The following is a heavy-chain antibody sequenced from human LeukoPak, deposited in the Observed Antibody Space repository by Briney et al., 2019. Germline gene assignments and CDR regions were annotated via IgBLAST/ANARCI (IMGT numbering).Heavy chain of an antibody. Sequence: SETLSLTCGLYGGSFSGYYWTWIRQPPGKGLEWIGEINHTGSTNYNPSLMSRVTISVDTSKNQTSLMLSSVTAADTASYYCAGPYYSSGYRDAFGIWGQGTMVTVSS. CDR1: GGSFSGYY. D-gene: IGHD3-22*01. CDR2: INHTGST. V-gene: IGHV4-34*01. CDR3: AGPYYSSGYRDAFGI. J-gene: IGHJ3*02.